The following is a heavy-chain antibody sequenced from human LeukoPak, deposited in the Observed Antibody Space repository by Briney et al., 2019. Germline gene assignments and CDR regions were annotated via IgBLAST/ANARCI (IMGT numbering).Heavy chain of an antibody. CDR2: IYYSGST. CDR1: GGSISSYY. Sequence: PSETLSLTCTVSGGSISSYYWSWIRQPPGKGLEWIGYIYYSGSTNYNPSLKSRVTTSVDTSKNQFSLKLSSVTAADTAVYYCARGAAAADYYYYYGMDVWGQGTTVTVSS. V-gene: IGHV4-59*01. CDR3: ARGAAAADYYYYYGMDV. D-gene: IGHD6-13*01. J-gene: IGHJ6*02.